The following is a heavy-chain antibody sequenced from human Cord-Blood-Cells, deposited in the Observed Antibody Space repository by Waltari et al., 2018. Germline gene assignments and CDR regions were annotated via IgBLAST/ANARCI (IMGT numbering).Heavy chain of an antibody. Sequence: QVQLQESGPGLVKPSQTLSLTCTVSGGSISSGGYYWSWIRQHPGKGLEWIGYIYYSGSTYYNPSLKSRVTISVDTSKTQFSLKLSSVTAADTAVYYCARAEDTYYYGSGSYYNWFDPWGQGTLVTVSS. D-gene: IGHD3-10*01. CDR2: IYYSGST. V-gene: IGHV4-31*03. CDR3: ARAEDTYYYGSGSYYNWFDP. J-gene: IGHJ5*02. CDR1: GGSISSGGYY.